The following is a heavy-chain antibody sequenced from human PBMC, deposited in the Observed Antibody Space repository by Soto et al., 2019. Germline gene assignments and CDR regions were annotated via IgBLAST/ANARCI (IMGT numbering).Heavy chain of an antibody. CDR3: ARGGGAYDEGAS. V-gene: IGHV3-7*01. CDR1: GFIFGDYW. CDR2: INEDGGQR. Sequence: EVQLVDSGGGLVQPGGSLRLSCAGSGFIFGDYWMTWVRQAPGKGLEWVANINEDGGQRYYVDSVKGRFTISRDNAEKSLDLQMNSLRVEDTAVYYCARGGGAYDEGASWGQGTLVAVSS. J-gene: IGHJ5*02. D-gene: IGHD4-17*01.